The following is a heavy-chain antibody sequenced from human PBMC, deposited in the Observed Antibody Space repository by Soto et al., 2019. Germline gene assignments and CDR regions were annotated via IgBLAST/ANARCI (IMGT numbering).Heavy chain of an antibody. D-gene: IGHD3-22*01. CDR2: IYHSGST. Sequence: QLQLQESGSGLVKPSQTLSLTCAVSGGSISSGGYSWSWIRQPPGKGLEWIGYIYHSGSTYYNPSLKSRVTISVDGSKNQFSLKLSSVTAADTAVYYCASTDYYDSSGYSYWGQGTLVTVSS. CDR1: GGSISSGGYS. J-gene: IGHJ4*02. CDR3: ASTDYYDSSGYSY. V-gene: IGHV4-30-2*01.